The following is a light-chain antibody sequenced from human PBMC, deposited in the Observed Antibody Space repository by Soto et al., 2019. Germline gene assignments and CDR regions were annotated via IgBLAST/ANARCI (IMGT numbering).Light chain of an antibody. Sequence: EIELTQSPSFLSASVGDRATLTCRASQGISSYLAWYQQKPGKAPKLLIYAASNLQSGVPSRFSGSGSGTEFTLTISSLQPEDFATYYCQQLNSYRVTFGQGTKVDIK. J-gene: IGKJ1*01. CDR2: AAS. V-gene: IGKV1-9*01. CDR1: QGISSY. CDR3: QQLNSYRVT.